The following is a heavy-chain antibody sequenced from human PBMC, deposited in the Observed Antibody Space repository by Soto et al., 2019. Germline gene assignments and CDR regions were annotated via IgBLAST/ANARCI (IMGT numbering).Heavy chain of an antibody. V-gene: IGHV4-4*07. CDR3: ARDTAMGTYYYGMDV. Sequence: LSLTCTVSGGSISSYYWSWIRQPAGKGLEWIGRIYTSGSTNYNPSLKSRVTMSVDTSKNQFSLKLSSVTAADTAVYYCARDTAMGTYYYGMDVWGQGTTVTVSS. J-gene: IGHJ6*02. D-gene: IGHD5-18*01. CDR2: IYTSGST. CDR1: GGSISSYY.